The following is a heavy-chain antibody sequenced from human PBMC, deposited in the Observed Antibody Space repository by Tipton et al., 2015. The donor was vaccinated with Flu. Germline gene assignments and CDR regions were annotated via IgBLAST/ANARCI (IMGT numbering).Heavy chain of an antibody. V-gene: IGHV4-59*01. CDR3: ARELNYGMDV. J-gene: IGHJ6*02. Sequence: LRLSCTVSGGSISSYYWSWIRQPPGKGLEWIGYIYYSGSTNYNPSLKSRVTISVDTSKNQFSPKLRSVTAADTAVYYCARELNYGMDVWGQGTTVTVSS. CDR1: GGSISSYY. CDR2: IYYSGST.